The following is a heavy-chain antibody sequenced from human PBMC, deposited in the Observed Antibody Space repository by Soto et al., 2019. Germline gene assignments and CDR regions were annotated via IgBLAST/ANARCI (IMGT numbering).Heavy chain of an antibody. CDR1: GDSISTDY. J-gene: IGHJ6*03. V-gene: IGHV4-59*01. CDR3: ARGRYDVLTGYYPWSYHYYMDV. CDR2: LYYTGST. Sequence: PSETLSLTCTVSGDSISTDYWSWVRQPPGKGPEWIGYLYYTGSTNYNSSLNSRVTISVDASKNQFSLKLSSVTAADTAVYYCARGRYDVLTGYYPWSYHYYMDVWGKGTTVTVSS. D-gene: IGHD3-9*01.